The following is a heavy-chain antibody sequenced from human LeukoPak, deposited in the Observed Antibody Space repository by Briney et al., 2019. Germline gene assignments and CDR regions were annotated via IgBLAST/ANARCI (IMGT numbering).Heavy chain of an antibody. D-gene: IGHD5-18*01. CDR1: GFTFSSYS. Sequence: GGSLRLSCAASGFTFSSYSMNWVRQAPGKGLEWVSSISSSSSYIYYADSVKGRFTISRDNAKNSLYLQMNSLRAEDTAVYYCARVTQGVTLGDTAMWYWGRGTLVTVSS. CDR3: ARVTQGVTLGDTAMWY. V-gene: IGHV3-21*01. CDR2: ISSSSSYI. J-gene: IGHJ4*02.